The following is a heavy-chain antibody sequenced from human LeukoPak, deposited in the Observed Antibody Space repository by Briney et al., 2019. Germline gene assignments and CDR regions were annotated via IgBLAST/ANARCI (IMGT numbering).Heavy chain of an antibody. CDR2: INPNSGGT. V-gene: IGHV1-2*02. CDR3: ARVPEAIAAAGTGGDY. Sequence: ASVKVSCKASGYTFTGYYMHWVRQAPGQGLEWMGWINPNSGGTNYAQKFQGRVTMTRDTSISTAYMELSRPRSDDTAVYYCARVPEAIAAAGTGGDYWGQGTLVTVSS. J-gene: IGHJ4*02. D-gene: IGHD6-13*01. CDR1: GYTFTGYY.